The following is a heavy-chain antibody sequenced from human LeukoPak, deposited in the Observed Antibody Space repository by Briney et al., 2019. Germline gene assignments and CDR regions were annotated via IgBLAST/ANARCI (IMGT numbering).Heavy chain of an antibody. CDR2: ITYNSGTV. CDR1: GFSFYDYT. CDR3: AKGNWGTPFDY. J-gene: IGHJ4*02. V-gene: IGHV3-9*01. D-gene: IGHD7-27*01. Sequence: PGGSLRLSCAASGFSFYDYTMHWVRQAPGKGLEWVSGITYNSGTVDYAGSVKGRFTISRDNAKSSLYLQLNSLRPEDTAFYYCAKGNWGTPFDYWGQGTLVTVSS.